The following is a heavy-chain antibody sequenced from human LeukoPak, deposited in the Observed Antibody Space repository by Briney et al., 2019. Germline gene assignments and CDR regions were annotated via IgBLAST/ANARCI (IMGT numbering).Heavy chain of an antibody. J-gene: IGHJ4*02. V-gene: IGHV4-34*01. CDR3: ARASVVTDY. Sequence: PSETLSLTCAVYGGSFSGYYWSWIRQPPGKGLEWIGEINHSGSTNYNPSLKSRVTISVDTSKNQFSLKLSFVTAADTAVYYCARASVVTDYWGQGTLVTVSS. D-gene: IGHD4-23*01. CDR1: GGSFSGYY. CDR2: INHSGST.